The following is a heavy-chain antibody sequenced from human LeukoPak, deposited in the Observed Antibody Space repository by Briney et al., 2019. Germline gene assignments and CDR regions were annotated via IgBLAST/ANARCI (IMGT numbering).Heavy chain of an antibody. CDR3: AKDRGDYRVRYFFDY. D-gene: IGHD2-21*02. J-gene: IGHJ4*02. CDR1: GFTFSSCG. Sequence: GGSLRLSCAASGFTFSSCGMHWVRQAPGKGLEWVAIISNDGTNKYYADSVKGRFTISRDNSKNTLYLQMNSLRAEDTAVYYCAKDRGDYRVRYFFDYWGQGTLVTVSS. CDR2: ISNDGTNK. V-gene: IGHV3-30*18.